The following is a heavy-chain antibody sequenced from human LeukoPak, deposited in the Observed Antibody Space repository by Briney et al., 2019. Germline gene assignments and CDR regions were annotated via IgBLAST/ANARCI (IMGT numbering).Heavy chain of an antibody. V-gene: IGHV3-21*04. CDR1: GFTFNNYN. CDR3: AKYSHDSSGSYDY. CDR2: ITRDSIYT. J-gene: IGHJ4*02. Sequence: GGSLRLSCAASGFTFNNYNMNWVRQTPGKGLEWVSSITRDSIYTFYADSVKGRFTISRDNSKNTLYLQMNSLRAEDTAVYYCAKYSHDSSGSYDYWGQGTLVTVSS. D-gene: IGHD3-22*01.